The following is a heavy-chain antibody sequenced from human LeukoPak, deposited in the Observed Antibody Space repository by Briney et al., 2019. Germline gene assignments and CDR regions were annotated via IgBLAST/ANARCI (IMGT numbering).Heavy chain of an antibody. V-gene: IGHV3-33*01. Sequence: GGSLRLSCAVSGFTFSSYGMHWVRQAPGKGLEWVTTIWYDGSNKYYADSVKGRFTISRDNSKNTLFLQMNSLRAEDTGVYYCARGAQAVAGTYGYWGQGALVTVSS. CDR2: IWYDGSNK. J-gene: IGHJ4*02. CDR3: ARGAQAVAGTYGY. CDR1: GFTFSSYG. D-gene: IGHD6-19*01.